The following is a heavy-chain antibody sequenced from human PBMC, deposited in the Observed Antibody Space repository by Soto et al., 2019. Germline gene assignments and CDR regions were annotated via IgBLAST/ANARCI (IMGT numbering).Heavy chain of an antibody. CDR3: AKLMTGIAAAGTSYPALVDY. J-gene: IGHJ4*02. Sequence: GGSLRLSCAASGFTFSSYAMSWVRQAPGKGLEWVSAISGSGGSTYYADSVKGRFTISRDNSKNTLYLQMNSLRAEDTAVYYCAKLMTGIAAAGTSYPALVDYWGQGTLVTVSS. CDR1: GFTFSSYA. V-gene: IGHV3-23*01. D-gene: IGHD6-13*01. CDR2: ISGSGGST.